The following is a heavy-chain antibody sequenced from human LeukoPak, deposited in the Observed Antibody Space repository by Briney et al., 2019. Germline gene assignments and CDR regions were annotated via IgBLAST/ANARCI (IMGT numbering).Heavy chain of an antibody. D-gene: IGHD1-14*01. Sequence: SQTLSLTCAVSGDSVSSNSAAWNWIRQSPSRGLEWLGRTYYRSKWYNDYAVSVKSRITINPDTSKNQFSLQLSSVTPEDTAVYYCVRDDGIGLDAFDVWSPGTMVTVSS. V-gene: IGHV6-1*01. CDR2: TYYRSKWYN. J-gene: IGHJ3*01. CDR1: GDSVSSNSAA. CDR3: VRDDGIGLDAFDV.